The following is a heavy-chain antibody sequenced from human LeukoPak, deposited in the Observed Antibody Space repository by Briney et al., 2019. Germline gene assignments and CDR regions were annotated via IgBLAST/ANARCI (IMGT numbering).Heavy chain of an antibody. J-gene: IGHJ5*02. CDR3: ARIVGATTNWFDP. D-gene: IGHD1-26*01. CDR1: GFTFSSYS. CDR2: ISSSSSTI. V-gene: IGHV3-48*04. Sequence: GGSLRLSCAASGFTFSSYSMNWVRQAPGKGLEWVSYISSSSSTIYYADSVKGRFTISRDNAKNSLYLQLNSLRAEDTAVYYCARIVGATTNWFDPWGQGTLVTVSS.